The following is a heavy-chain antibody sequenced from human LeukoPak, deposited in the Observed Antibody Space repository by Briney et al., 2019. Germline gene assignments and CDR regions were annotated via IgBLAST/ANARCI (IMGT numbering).Heavy chain of an antibody. CDR1: GFTFVNHW. J-gene: IGHJ4*02. CDR2: MNQDGSEK. V-gene: IGHV3-7*01. CDR3: VRSYVARGLLTEDY. Sequence: PGGPLSLSWAPSGFTFVNHWISWVGQAQGRGLEWVANMNQDGSEKYYVDSVKGRFTISRDNADNSLFLQMNSLRAEDTALYYCVRSYVARGLLTEDYWGQGTLVTVSS. D-gene: IGHD3-10*01.